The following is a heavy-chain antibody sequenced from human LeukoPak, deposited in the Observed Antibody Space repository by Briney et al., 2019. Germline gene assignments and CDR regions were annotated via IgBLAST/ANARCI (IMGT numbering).Heavy chain of an antibody. V-gene: IGHV4-30-4*01. CDR2: IDYSGST. D-gene: IGHD4-17*01. Sequence: SETLSLTCTVSGGSISIGDYDWSWIRQPPGKGLEWIGYIDYSGSTYYNPSLKSRVTISVHTSKNQFYLKLSTVTAADTAVYYCARTYGDYAFDYWGQGTLVTVSS. J-gene: IGHJ4*02. CDR1: GGSISIGDYD. CDR3: ARTYGDYAFDY.